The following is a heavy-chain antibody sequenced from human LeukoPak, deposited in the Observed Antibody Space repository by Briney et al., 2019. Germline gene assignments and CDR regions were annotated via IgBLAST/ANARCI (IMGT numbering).Heavy chain of an antibody. CDR3: ARTMVRGVIISYYYMDV. V-gene: IGHV3-23*01. CDR2: ISGSGGST. J-gene: IGHJ6*03. Sequence: GGSLRLSCAASGFTFSSYAMSWVRQAPGKGLEWVSAISGSGGSTYYADSVKGRFTISRDNSKNTLYLQMNSLRAEDTAVYYCARTMVRGVIISYYYMDVWGKGTTVTISS. CDR1: GFTFSSYA. D-gene: IGHD3-10*01.